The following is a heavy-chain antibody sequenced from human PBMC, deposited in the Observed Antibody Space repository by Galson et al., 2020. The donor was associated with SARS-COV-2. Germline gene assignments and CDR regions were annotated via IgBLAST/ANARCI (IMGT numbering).Heavy chain of an antibody. CDR2: IYSSGST. CDR1: GGSMKTYY. J-gene: IGHJ6*02. D-gene: IGHD2-15*01. V-gene: IGHV4-59*01. CDR3: ARVALTSDPPYYNYHYALDV. Sequence: SQTLSLTCTVSGGSMKTYYWTWIRQPPGKGLEWIGHIYSSGSTNYNPSLKSRVTISVDTSKNQFSLRLTSVTAADTAVYYCARVALTSDPPYYNYHYALDVWGQGTTVTVSS.